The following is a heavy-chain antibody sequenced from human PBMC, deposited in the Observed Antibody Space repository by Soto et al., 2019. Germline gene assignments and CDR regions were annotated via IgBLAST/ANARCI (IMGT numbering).Heavy chain of an antibody. CDR2: ISAYNGNT. CDR3: ARGAEDYGDSNWFDP. V-gene: IGHV1-18*04. D-gene: IGHD4-17*01. J-gene: IGHJ5*02. CDR1: GYTFTSYG. Sequence: QVQMVQSGAEVKKPGASVKVSCKASGYTFTSYGISWVRQAPGQGLEWMGWISAYNGNTNYAKKLQGRVTMTTDTSTSTAYMELRSLRSDDTAVYYCARGAEDYGDSNWFDPWGQGTLVTVSS.